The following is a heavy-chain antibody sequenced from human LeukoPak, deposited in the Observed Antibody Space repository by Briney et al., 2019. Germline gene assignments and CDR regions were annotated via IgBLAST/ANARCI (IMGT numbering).Heavy chain of an antibody. V-gene: IGHV3-30*02. J-gene: IGHJ4*02. D-gene: IGHD6-19*01. CDR2: IRYDGSNK. CDR3: AKDIYSSGWYGFFDY. Sequence: GGSLRLSCAASGFTFSSYGMHWVRQAPGKGLEWVAFIRYDGSNKYYADSVKGRFTISRDNSKNTLYLQMNSLRAEDTAVYYCAKDIYSSGWYGFFDYWGQGTLVTVSS. CDR1: GFTFSSYG.